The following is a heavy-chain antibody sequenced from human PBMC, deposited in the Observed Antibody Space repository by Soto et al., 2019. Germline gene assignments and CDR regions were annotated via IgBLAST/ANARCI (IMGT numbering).Heavy chain of an antibody. D-gene: IGHD1-26*01. CDR1: GGSISSYY. CDR3: AREGELLDYGMDV. J-gene: IGHJ6*02. CDR2: IYYSGST. Sequence: QVQLQESGPGLVKPSETLSLTCTVSGGSISSYYWSWIRQPPGKGLEWIGYIYYSGSTNYNPSLKSRVTISVDTSKNQFSLKLSSVTAADTAVYYCAREGELLDYGMDVWCQGTTVTVSS. V-gene: IGHV4-59*08.